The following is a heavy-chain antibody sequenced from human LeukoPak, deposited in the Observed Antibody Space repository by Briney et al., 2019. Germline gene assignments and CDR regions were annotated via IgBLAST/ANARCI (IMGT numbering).Heavy chain of an antibody. D-gene: IGHD3-22*01. CDR3: ARDLRDYDSSGYADY. Sequence: GASVKVSCKASGYTFTGYYMHWVRQAPGQGLEWMGWINPNSGGTNYAQKFQGRVTMTRDTSISTAYMELSRLRSDDTAVYYCARDLRDYDSSGYADYWGQGTLVTVSS. CDR2: INPNSGGT. J-gene: IGHJ4*02. CDR1: GYTFTGYY. V-gene: IGHV1-2*02.